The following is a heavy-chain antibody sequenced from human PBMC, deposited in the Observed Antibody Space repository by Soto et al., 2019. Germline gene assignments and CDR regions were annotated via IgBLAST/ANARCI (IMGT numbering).Heavy chain of an antibody. D-gene: IGHD6-6*01. CDR2: IIPIFGTA. Sequence: QVQLVQSGAEVKKPGSSVKVSCKASGGTFSSYAISWVRQAPGQGLEWMGGIIPIFGTANYAQKFQGRVTITADESTSTAYMELSSLRSEDTAVYYCARNRGYSSSLRPNNWFDPWGQGTLVTVSS. V-gene: IGHV1-69*01. CDR1: GGTFSSYA. J-gene: IGHJ5*02. CDR3: ARNRGYSSSLRPNNWFDP.